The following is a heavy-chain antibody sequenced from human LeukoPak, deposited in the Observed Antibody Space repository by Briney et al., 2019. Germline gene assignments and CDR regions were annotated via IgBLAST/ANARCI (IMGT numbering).Heavy chain of an antibody. D-gene: IGHD4-4*01. Sequence: PSETLSLTCTVSGGSISSYYWSWLRQPPGKGLEWIGYIYYSGSTNYNPSLKSRVTISVDTSKNQFSLKLSSVTAADTAVYYCARLAPTNSNYAIDYWGQGTLVTVSS. CDR2: IYYSGST. CDR3: ARLAPTNSNYAIDY. V-gene: IGHV4-59*08. J-gene: IGHJ4*02. CDR1: GGSISSYY.